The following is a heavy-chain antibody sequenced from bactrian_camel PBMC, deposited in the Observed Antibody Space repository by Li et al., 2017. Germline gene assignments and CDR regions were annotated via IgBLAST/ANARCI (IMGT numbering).Heavy chain of an antibody. D-gene: IGHD6*01. CDR2: IHTGGST. Sequence: VQLVESGGGSVQAGGSLRLSCVVSGFVNCMGWFRQAPGKEREGVATIHTGGSTSYADSVKDRFTISRDKGTVYLKMNSLKPEDTAVYYCATRGIWYKGAYWGQGTQVTVS. CDR3: ATRGIWYKGAY. CDR1: GFVNC. J-gene: IGHJ4*01. V-gene: IGHV3S53*01.